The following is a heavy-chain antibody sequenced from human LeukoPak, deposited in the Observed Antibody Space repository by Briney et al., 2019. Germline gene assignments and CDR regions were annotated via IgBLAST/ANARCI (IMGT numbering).Heavy chain of an antibody. Sequence: PGRSLRLSCAASGFTFSSYGMHWVRQAPGKGLEGVAVIWYDGSNKYYGDPVKGRFTISRDNSKKTLYLQMNSLRVEDTAVYYCARGDGYNDAEYLQHWGQGTLVTVS. D-gene: IGHD5-24*01. J-gene: IGHJ1*01. CDR2: IWYDGSNK. CDR1: GFTFSSYG. CDR3: ARGDGYNDAEYLQH. V-gene: IGHV3-33*01.